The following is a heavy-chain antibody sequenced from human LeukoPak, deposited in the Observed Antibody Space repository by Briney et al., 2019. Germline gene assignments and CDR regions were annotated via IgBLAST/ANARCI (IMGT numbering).Heavy chain of an antibody. V-gene: IGHV3-7*01. CDR2: IKQDGSEK. D-gene: IGHD2-2*01. CDR3: ARDLEGCSSTSCYRYFDY. J-gene: IGHJ4*02. Sequence: GGSLRLSCAASGFTFSSYWMSWVRQAPGKGLEWVANIKQDGSEKYYVDSVKGRFTISRDNAKNSLYLQMNSLRAEDTAVHYCARDLEGCSSTSCYRYFDYWGQGTLVTVSS. CDR1: GFTFSSYW.